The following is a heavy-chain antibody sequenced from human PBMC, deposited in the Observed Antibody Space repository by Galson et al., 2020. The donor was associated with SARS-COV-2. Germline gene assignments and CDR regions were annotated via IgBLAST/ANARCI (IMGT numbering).Heavy chain of an antibody. J-gene: IGHJ4*02. CDR2: ISGSGGST. Sequence: TGGSLRLSCAASGLPFSSHAMSWVRQAPGKGLEWVSAISGSGGSTHYPDPVKGRFTISRNNAKNTLYPQMHSLRAEDTAVCYCAKGRAYYDSRDFDYWGQGTLVTVSS. D-gene: IGHD3-22*01. CDR3: AKGRAYYDSRDFDY. CDR1: GLPFSSHA. V-gene: IGHV3-23*01.